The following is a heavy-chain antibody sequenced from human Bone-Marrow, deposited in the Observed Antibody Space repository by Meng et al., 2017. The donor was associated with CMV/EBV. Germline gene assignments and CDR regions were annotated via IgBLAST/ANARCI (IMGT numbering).Heavy chain of an antibody. CDR3: ARMYSSGWYSSYYYYGMDV. CDR1: GYTFTGYY. Sequence: ASVKVSCKASGYTFTGYYMHWVRQAPGQGLEWMGWINPNSGGTNYAQKFQGRVTMTRDTSISTAYMELSRLRSDDTAVYYCARMYSSGWYSSYYYYGMDVWGQGTTVTVSS. J-gene: IGHJ6*02. CDR2: INPNSGGT. V-gene: IGHV1-2*02. D-gene: IGHD6-19*01.